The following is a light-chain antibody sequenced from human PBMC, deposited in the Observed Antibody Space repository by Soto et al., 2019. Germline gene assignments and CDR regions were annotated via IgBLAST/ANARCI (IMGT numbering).Light chain of an antibody. Sequence: IPLTQSPASLSASIGNRVTITCRAIQGISSYLGWYQQKPGKAPNLLIYAASTLQSGVPSRFSGGGSGTDFTLTIFSLQPEDFATYYCQLVYGHPSTFGGGTKVDIK. J-gene: IGKJ4*01. V-gene: IGKV1-9*01. CDR1: QGISSY. CDR3: QLVYGHPST. CDR2: AAS.